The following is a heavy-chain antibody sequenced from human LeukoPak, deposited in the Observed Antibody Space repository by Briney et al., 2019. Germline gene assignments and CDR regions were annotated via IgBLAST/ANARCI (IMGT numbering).Heavy chain of an antibody. Sequence: PSETLSLTCAVYGGSFSGYYWSWIRQPPGKGLEWIGEINHSGSTNYNPSLKSRVTISVDTSKNQFSLKLSSVTAADTAVYYCARLRTYYDFWSGYYTGIRTFNWFDPWGQGTLVTVSS. CDR1: GGSFSGYY. D-gene: IGHD3-3*01. CDR2: INHSGST. CDR3: ARLRTYYDFWSGYYTGIRTFNWFDP. J-gene: IGHJ5*02. V-gene: IGHV4-34*01.